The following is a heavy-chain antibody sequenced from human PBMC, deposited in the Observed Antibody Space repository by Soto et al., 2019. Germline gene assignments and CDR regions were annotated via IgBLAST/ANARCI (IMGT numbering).Heavy chain of an antibody. CDR3: ARGATEIIVVTAAIFDY. D-gene: IGHD2-2*02. CDR1: GGSFSGYY. CDR2: INHSGST. V-gene: IGHV4-34*01. Sequence: SDTLSLTCAVYGGSFSGYYWSWIRQPPGKGLEWIGEINHSGSTNYNPSLKSRVTISVDTSKNQFSLKLSSVTAADTAVYYCARGATEIIVVTAAIFDYWGQGTLVTVSS. J-gene: IGHJ4*02.